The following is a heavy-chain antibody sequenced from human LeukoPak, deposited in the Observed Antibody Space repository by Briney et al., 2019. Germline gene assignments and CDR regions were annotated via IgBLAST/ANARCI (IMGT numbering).Heavy chain of an antibody. J-gene: IGHJ4*02. V-gene: IGHV3-23*01. CDR3: AKWPEGAMDYFDY. D-gene: IGHD3-16*01. CDR2: ISGDGTRT. Sequence: GGSLRLSCAASGLSFSSYAMTWARQAPVKGLEWVSAISGDGTRTYYADSVKGRFTISRDNSKNTLYLEMSSLRVEDTAIYYCAKWPEGAMDYFDYWGQGTLVTVSS. CDR1: GLSFSSYA.